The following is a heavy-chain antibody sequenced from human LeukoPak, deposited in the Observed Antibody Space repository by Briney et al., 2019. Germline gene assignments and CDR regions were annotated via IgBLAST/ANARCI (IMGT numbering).Heavy chain of an antibody. CDR3: AKGYCSSTSCARGYFDY. D-gene: IGHD2-2*01. CDR2: ISGSGGST. Sequence: PGGSLRLSFAASGFTFSSYAMSWVRQAPGKGLEWVSAISGSGGSTYYADSVKGRFTISRDNSKNTLYLQMNSLRAEDTAVYYCAKGYCSSTSCARGYFDYWGQGTLVTVSS. J-gene: IGHJ4*02. V-gene: IGHV3-23*01. CDR1: GFTFSSYA.